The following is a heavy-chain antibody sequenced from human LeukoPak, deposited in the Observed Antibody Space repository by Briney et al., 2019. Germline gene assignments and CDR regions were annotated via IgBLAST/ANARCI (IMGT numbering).Heavy chain of an antibody. CDR3: AKMGTTTTQSTYLDY. Sequence: AGGSLRLSCAASGFIFSNYAMTWVRQAPGKGLEWVSTISGSDGSTYYADSVKGRFTIFRDDSKNTLYLQMNSLRADDTAVYYCAKMGTTTTQSTYLDYWGQGTLVTVSS. CDR1: GFIFSNYA. D-gene: IGHD2-2*01. CDR2: ISGSDGST. J-gene: IGHJ4*02. V-gene: IGHV3-23*01.